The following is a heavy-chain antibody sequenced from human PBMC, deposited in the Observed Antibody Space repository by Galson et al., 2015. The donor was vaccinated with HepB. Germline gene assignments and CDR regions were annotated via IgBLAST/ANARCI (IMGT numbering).Heavy chain of an antibody. J-gene: IGHJ6*03. CDR2: MNPNSGNT. D-gene: IGHD4-17*01. V-gene: IGHV1-8*01. CDR3: ARGGPVSDYGYYYYMDV. CDR1: GYTFTSYD. Sequence: SVKVSCKASGYTFTSYDINWVRQATGQGLEWMGWMNPNSGNTGYAQKFQGRVTMTRNTSISTAYMELSSLRSEDTAVYYCARGGPVSDYGYYYYMDVWGKGTTVTVSS.